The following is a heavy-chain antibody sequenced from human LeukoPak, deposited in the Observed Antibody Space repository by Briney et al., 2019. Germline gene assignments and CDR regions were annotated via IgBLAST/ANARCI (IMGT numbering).Heavy chain of an antibody. CDR3: ARGLTGEGWFDP. V-gene: IGHV3-66*01. Sequence: GGSLRLSCAASGFSVSNNDMSWVRQAPGKGLEWVSVIYSGGGTYYADSVKGRFTIPRDNSKNTLYLQMNSLRAEDTAVYYCARGLTGEGWFDPWGQGTLVTVSS. CDR1: GFSVSNND. D-gene: IGHD3-10*01. CDR2: IYSGGGT. J-gene: IGHJ5*02.